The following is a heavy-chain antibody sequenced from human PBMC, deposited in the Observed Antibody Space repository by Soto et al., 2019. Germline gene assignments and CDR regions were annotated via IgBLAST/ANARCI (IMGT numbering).Heavy chain of an antibody. D-gene: IGHD3-10*01. CDR1: GFTFSSYG. V-gene: IGHV3-30*18. CDR2: ISYDGSNK. J-gene: IGHJ6*02. CDR3: AKERMVDAYLYYYYGMDV. Sequence: GGSLRLSCAASGFTFSSYGMHWVRQAPGKGLEWVAVISYDGSNKYYADSVKGRFTISRDNSKNTLYLQMNSLRAEDTAVYYCAKERMVDAYLYYYYGMDVWGQGTTVTVSS.